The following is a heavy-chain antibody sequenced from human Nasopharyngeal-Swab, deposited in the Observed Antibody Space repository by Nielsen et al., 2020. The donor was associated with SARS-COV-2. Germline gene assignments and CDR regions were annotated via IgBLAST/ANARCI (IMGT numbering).Heavy chain of an antibody. CDR2: ISASGGST. CDR1: GFTFSSYA. J-gene: IGHJ6*02. V-gene: IGHV3-23*01. Sequence: GGSLRLSCAASGFTFSSYAMTWVRQAPGKGLEWVSAISASGGSTYYADSVKGRFTISRDNAKNSLYLQMNSLRAEDTAVYYCARDGIAAAGAYYYYGMDVWGQGTTVTVSS. CDR3: ARDGIAAAGAYYYYGMDV. D-gene: IGHD6-13*01.